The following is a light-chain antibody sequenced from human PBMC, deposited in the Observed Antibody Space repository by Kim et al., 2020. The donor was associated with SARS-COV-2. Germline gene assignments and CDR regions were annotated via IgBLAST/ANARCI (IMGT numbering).Light chain of an antibody. CDR2: EVT. J-gene: IGLJ1*01. Sequence: SVTITCTRTSSDVGRYDFVSWYQHHPGKAPKVIIYEVTKRSSGVPDRFSGSKSGNTASLTVSGLQAEDEADYYCSSHASPNNAFVFGTGTKVTVL. CDR1: SSDVGRYDF. V-gene: IGLV2-8*01. CDR3: SSHASPNNAFV.